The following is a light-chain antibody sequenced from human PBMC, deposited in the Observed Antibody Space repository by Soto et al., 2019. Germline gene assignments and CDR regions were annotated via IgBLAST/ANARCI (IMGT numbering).Light chain of an antibody. Sequence: EIVLTQSPGTLSLSPGERATLSCRASQSLSSSQLAWYQQKPGQAPRLLIHDASIRATGISDRFTGSGSGTDFTLTITTLEPEDFAVYYCQQYGSSPRTFGLGTKVEI. CDR2: DAS. V-gene: IGKV3-20*01. J-gene: IGKJ1*01. CDR1: QSLSSSQ. CDR3: QQYGSSPRT.